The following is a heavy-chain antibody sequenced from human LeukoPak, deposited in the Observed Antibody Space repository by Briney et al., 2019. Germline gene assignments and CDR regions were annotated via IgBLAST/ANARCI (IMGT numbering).Heavy chain of an antibody. J-gene: IGHJ4*02. Sequence: SETLSLTCTVSAGSISSYYWTWIRQPAGKGLEWIGRIHPSGTTNHNPSLKSRVIMSLDMSNNQFSLKVRSVTAADTAVYYCARETEVPGGRSWDFWGQGTLVTVSS. D-gene: IGHD6-19*01. CDR3: ARETEVPGGRSWDF. CDR2: IHPSGTT. CDR1: AGSISSYY. V-gene: IGHV4-4*07.